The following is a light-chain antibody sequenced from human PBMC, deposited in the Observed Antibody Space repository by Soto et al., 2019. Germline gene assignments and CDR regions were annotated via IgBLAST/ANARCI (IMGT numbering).Light chain of an antibody. Sequence: QSVLTQPPSASGSPGQSVTISCTGTSSDVGGYNYVSWYQQHPGKAPKLMIYEVSKRPSGVPDRCSGSKSGNTASLTVSGLQAEDEADYYCSSYAGSKPFVFGTGTKVTVL. J-gene: IGLJ1*01. CDR1: SSDVGGYNY. CDR3: SSYAGSKPFV. CDR2: EVS. V-gene: IGLV2-8*01.